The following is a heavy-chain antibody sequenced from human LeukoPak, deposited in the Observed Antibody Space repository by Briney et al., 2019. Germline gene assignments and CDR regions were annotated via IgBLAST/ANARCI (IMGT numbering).Heavy chain of an antibody. CDR2: IYYSGST. CDR3: ARDRGSSALDY. CDR1: GGSISSSSYY. Sequence: SETLSLTCTVSGGSISSSSYYWGWIRQPPGKGLEWIGSIYYSGSTYYNPSLKSRVTISIDTSKNQFSLKLSSVTAADTAVYYCARDRGSSALDYWGQGTLVTVSS. V-gene: IGHV4-39*07. D-gene: IGHD5-24*01. J-gene: IGHJ4*02.